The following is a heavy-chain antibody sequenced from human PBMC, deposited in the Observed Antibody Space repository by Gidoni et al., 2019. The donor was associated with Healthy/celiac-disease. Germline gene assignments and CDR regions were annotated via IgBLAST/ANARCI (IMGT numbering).Heavy chain of an antibody. D-gene: IGHD3-16*01. CDR2: IYYSGST. J-gene: IGHJ3*02. V-gene: IGHV4-39*07. CDR1: GGPISSSSYY. CDR3: ARDLKGGAFDI. Sequence: QLQLQESGPGLVKPSETLSLTCTVSGGPISSSSYYWGWIRQPPGKGLEWIGSIYYSGSTYYNPSLKSRVTISVDTSKNQFSLKLSSVTAADTAVYYCARDLKGGAFDIWGQGTMVTVSS.